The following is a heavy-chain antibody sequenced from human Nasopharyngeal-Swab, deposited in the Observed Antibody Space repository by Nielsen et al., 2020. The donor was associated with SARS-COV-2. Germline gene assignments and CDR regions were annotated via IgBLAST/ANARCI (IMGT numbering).Heavy chain of an antibody. Sequence: WIRQPPGKGLEWIGSIYYSGITYYKPSLRSRVTISVDTSKSEFSLKLGSVTAADTAVYYCARSYSGRSCTLCYFDYWGQGTLVTVSS. CDR2: IYYSGIT. J-gene: IGHJ4*02. V-gene: IGHV4-39*01. D-gene: IGHD1-26*01. CDR3: ARSYSGRSCTLCYFDY.